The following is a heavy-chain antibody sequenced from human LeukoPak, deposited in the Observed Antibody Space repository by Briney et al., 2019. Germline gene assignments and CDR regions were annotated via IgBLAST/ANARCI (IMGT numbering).Heavy chain of an antibody. CDR3: ARSYYYDSSGKRRAFDI. J-gene: IGHJ3*02. Sequence: SETLSLTCAVYGGSFSGYYWSWIRQPPGKGLEWIGEINHSGSTNYNPSLKSRVTISVDTSKNQFSLKLSSVTAADTAVYYCARSYYYDSSGKRRAFDIWGQGTMVTVSS. V-gene: IGHV4-34*01. CDR1: GGSFSGYY. CDR2: INHSGST. D-gene: IGHD3-22*01.